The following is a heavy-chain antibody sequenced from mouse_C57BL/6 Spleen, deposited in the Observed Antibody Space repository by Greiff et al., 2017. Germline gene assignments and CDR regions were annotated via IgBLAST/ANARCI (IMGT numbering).Heavy chain of an antibody. CDR3: ARDTTVVLDY. J-gene: IGHJ2*01. Sequence: VQLQQSGTELVKPGASVQLSCKASGYTFTSYWMQWVKQRPGQGLEWIGNINPSNGGTNYNAKFKSKATLTVAKSSSTAYMQRSSLTSEDSAVYYCARDTTVVLDYWGQGTTLTVSS. V-gene: IGHV1-53*01. CDR1: GYTFTSYW. D-gene: IGHD1-1*01. CDR2: INPSNGGT.